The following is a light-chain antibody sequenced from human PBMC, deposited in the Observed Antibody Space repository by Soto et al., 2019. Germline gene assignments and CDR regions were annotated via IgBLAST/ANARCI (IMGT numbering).Light chain of an antibody. J-gene: IGKJ3*01. CDR3: QQAHSFFRVS. CDR2: AAS. CDR1: QGISCW. V-gene: IGKV1-12*01. Sequence: DIQMTQSPSSVSASVGDRVTITCRASQGISCWLAWDQQKPGKAPKLMIYAASGLQSGVPSRFSGSGSGTDFTLTISSLQPEDFAAEYCQQAHSFFRVSFGPGTKVDIK.